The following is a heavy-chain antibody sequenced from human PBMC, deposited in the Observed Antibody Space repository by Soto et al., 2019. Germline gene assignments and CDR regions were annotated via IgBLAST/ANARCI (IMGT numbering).Heavy chain of an antibody. J-gene: IGHJ6*02. Sequence: VGALRLSCAPSGFTFSSYGMHWVRQAPGKGLEWVAVISYDGSNKYYADSVKGRFTISRDNSKNTLYLQMNSLRAEDTAVYYCAKVITIFGPRYYYYGMDVWGQGTTVTVSS. V-gene: IGHV3-30*18. CDR2: ISYDGSNK. CDR3: AKVITIFGPRYYYYGMDV. D-gene: IGHD3-3*01. CDR1: GFTFSSYG.